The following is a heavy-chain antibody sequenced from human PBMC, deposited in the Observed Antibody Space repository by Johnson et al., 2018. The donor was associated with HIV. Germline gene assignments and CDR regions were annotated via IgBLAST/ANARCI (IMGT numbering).Heavy chain of an antibody. V-gene: IGHV3-74*01. D-gene: IGHD3-3*01. Sequence: VQLVESGGDLVQPGGSLRLSCAASRFTFSSYWMHWVRQVPGKGLVWVSGINSDGSDTRYADSVKGRFTISRDNAKTTLYLQMNSLRAEDTAVYYCAKGLAAFFAFDIWGQGTMVTVSS. CDR2: INSDGSDT. CDR3: AKGLAAFFAFDI. CDR1: RFTFSSYW. J-gene: IGHJ3*02.